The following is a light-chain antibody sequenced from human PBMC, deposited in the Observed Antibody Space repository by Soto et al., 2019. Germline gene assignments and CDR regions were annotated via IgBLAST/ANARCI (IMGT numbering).Light chain of an antibody. Sequence: ETVLTQSPGTLSLSPGERATLSCRASQTVSSSYLAWYQQKPGQAPRLLIYGASSRATGIPDRFSGRGSGTDFTLTISRLEPEDFAVYYCQQYGSSPPSWTFGQGTKVEIK. J-gene: IGKJ1*01. CDR2: GAS. CDR3: QQYGSSPPSWT. CDR1: QTVSSSY. V-gene: IGKV3-20*01.